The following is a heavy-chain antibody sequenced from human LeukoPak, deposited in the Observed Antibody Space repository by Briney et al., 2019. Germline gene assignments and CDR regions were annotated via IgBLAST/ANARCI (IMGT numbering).Heavy chain of an antibody. J-gene: IGHJ4*02. V-gene: IGHV3-64D*06. D-gene: IGHD3-16*02. CDR2: IGSNGGST. CDR3: ARDFTRIMITFGGVI. Sequence: SGGSLRLSCSASGSTFSSYTMHWVRQAPGKGLEYVSGIGSNGGSTYYADSVKGRFIISRDNSQNTLYLQVSSLRAEDTAVYYCARDFTRIMITFGGVIRGQGTLVTVSS. CDR1: GSTFSSYT.